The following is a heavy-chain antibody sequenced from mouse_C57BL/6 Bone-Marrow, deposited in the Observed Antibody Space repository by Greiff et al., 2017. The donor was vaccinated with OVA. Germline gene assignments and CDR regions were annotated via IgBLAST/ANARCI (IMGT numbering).Heavy chain of an antibody. D-gene: IGHD1-1*01. CDR3: ARCSVRTVDD. CDR1: GYTFTSYW. J-gene: IGHJ2*01. V-gene: IGHV1-55*01. Sequence: QVQLQQSGAELVKPGASVKMSCKASGYTFTSYWINWVKQSHGQGLEWIGDIYPGSGSTNYNEKFKGKATLTVDTSSSTAYMELSRLTSEDSAVYYCARCSVRTVDDWGQGTTLTVSS. CDR2: IYPGSGST.